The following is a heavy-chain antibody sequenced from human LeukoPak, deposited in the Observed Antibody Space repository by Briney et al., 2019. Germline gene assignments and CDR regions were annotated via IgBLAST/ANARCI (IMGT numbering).Heavy chain of an antibody. J-gene: IGHJ5*02. D-gene: IGHD2-15*01. CDR1: GFPFSSYA. V-gene: IGHV3-23*01. CDR2: IGGGGNGFTT. CDR3: ARDLVRFGGWYDH. Sequence: GSLSLSCAASGFPFSSYAMSWVRQAPGKGLEWVSAIGGGGNGFTTYYGEFMKGRFTISRDNSKNTLYLQMNSLRAEDTAVYYCARDLVRFGGWYDHWGQGTLVTVSS.